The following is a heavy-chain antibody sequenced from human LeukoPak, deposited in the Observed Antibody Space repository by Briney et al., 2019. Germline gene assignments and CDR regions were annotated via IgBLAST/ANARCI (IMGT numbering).Heavy chain of an antibody. CDR3: ARSSSSTSCYDY. Sequence: GGSLRLSCAASGFTFSSYAMHWVRQAPGKGLEYVSAISSNGGSTYYANSVKGRFTISRDNSKNTLYLQMGSLRAEDMAVYYCARSSSSTSCYDYWGQGTLVTVSS. V-gene: IGHV3-64*01. D-gene: IGHD2-2*01. CDR2: ISSNGGST. CDR1: GFTFSSYA. J-gene: IGHJ4*02.